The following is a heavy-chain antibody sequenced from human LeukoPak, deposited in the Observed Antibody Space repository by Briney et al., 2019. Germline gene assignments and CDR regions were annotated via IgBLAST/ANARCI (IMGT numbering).Heavy chain of an antibody. CDR1: GFTFSNFA. Sequence: GGSLRLSCAASGFTFSNFAMHWVRQAPGKGLVWVSRINSDGINTSYADSVKGRFTISRDNAKNTLNLQMNSLRAEDTAVYYCARDLGQYYDTSDNWFDPWGQGTLVTVSS. CDR2: INSDGINT. J-gene: IGHJ5*02. V-gene: IGHV3-74*01. CDR3: ARDLGQYYDTSDNWFDP. D-gene: IGHD3-22*01.